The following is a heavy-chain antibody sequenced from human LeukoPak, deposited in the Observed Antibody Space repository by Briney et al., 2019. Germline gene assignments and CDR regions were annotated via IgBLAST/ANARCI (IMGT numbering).Heavy chain of an antibody. CDR3: ARGTPLSTLPYYYYYMDV. D-gene: IGHD2-15*01. Sequence: ASVKVSFKASGYTFTGYYMHWVRQAPGQGLEWMGWINPNSGGANYAQKFQGRVTMTRDTSISTAYMELRRLRSDDTAVYYCARGTPLSTLPYYYYYMDVWGKGTTVTVSS. CDR1: GYTFTGYY. J-gene: IGHJ6*03. CDR2: INPNSGGA. V-gene: IGHV1-2*02.